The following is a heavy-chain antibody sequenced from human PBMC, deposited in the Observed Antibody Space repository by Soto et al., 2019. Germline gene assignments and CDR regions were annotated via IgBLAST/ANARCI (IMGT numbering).Heavy chain of an antibody. CDR3: ARRLPFMVRGVIIAPDSYYYYGMDV. Sequence: ASVKVSCKASGYTFTGYYMHWVLQAPGQGREWMGWINPNSDGTNYAQKFQGRVTMTRDTSISTAYMELSRLRSDDTAVYYCARRLPFMVRGVIIAPDSYYYYGMDVWGQGTTVTVSS. D-gene: IGHD3-10*01. J-gene: IGHJ6*02. V-gene: IGHV1-2*02. CDR2: INPNSDGT. CDR1: GYTFTGYY.